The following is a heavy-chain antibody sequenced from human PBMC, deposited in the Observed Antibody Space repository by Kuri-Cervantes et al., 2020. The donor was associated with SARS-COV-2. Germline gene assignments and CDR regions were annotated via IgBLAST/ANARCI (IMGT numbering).Heavy chain of an antibody. CDR3: AREIVRFWSGYLGNWFDP. J-gene: IGHJ5*02. Sequence: GGSLRLSCAASGFTFSSYVMHWVRQAPGKGLEWVAVIWYDGSNKYYAGSVKGRFTISRDNSKNTLYLQMNSLRAEDTAVYYCAREIVRFWSGYLGNWFDPWGQGTLVTVSS. V-gene: IGHV3-33*01. CDR1: GFTFSSYV. D-gene: IGHD3-3*01. CDR2: IWYDGSNK.